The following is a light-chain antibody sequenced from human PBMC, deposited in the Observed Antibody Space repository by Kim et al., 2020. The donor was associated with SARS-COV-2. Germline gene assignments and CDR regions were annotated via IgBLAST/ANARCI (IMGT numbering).Light chain of an antibody. J-gene: IGKJ5*01. CDR1: ESLLHSNGKTF. V-gene: IGKV2-28*01. CDR3: MQGTQMIT. CDR2: LAS. Sequence: ESASISCRSSESLLHSNGKTFLDWFLQKPGQSPQLLVYLASTRGSGVPDRFSGSGSGTDFTLKISRVEPEDAGIYYCMQGTQMITFGQGTRLEIK.